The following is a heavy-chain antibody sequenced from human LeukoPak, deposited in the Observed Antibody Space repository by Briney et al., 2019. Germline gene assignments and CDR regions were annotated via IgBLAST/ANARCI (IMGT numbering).Heavy chain of an antibody. Sequence: ASVKVSCKASGYTFTRYGMTWVRQAPGQGLEWMGWISGYNGNTNYAQKFQGRVTMTKDASTSRVYMELRSLRPDDTAVYYCARDFEAVADEEGYDAFDIWGQGTMVTVSS. V-gene: IGHV1-18*01. D-gene: IGHD6-19*01. CDR2: ISGYNGNT. CDR3: ARDFEAVADEEGYDAFDI. J-gene: IGHJ3*02. CDR1: GYTFTRYG.